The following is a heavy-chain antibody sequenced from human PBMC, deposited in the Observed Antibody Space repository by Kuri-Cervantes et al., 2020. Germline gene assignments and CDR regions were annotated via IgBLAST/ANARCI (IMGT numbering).Heavy chain of an antibody. Sequence: ASVKVSCKASGYTFISYALHWVRQAPGQRLEWMGWINAGNGNTKYSQKFQGRVTITRDTSASTAYMELSSLRSEDTAVYYCARGIRVGGAGYYYYMDVWGKGTTVTVSS. V-gene: IGHV1-3*01. CDR2: INAGNGNT. CDR1: GYTFISYA. CDR3: ARGIRVGGAGYYYYMDV. D-gene: IGHD1-26*01. J-gene: IGHJ6*03.